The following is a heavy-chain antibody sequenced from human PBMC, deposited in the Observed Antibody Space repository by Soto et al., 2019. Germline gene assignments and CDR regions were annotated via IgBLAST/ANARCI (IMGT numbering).Heavy chain of an antibody. D-gene: IGHD6-19*01. J-gene: IGHJ5*02. Sequence: SETLSLTCTVSGGSISSYYWSWIRQPPGKGLEWIGYIYYSGSTNYNPSLKSRVTISVDTSKNQFSLKLSSVTAADTAVYYCARDLTGIAVADRGWFDPWGQGTLVTVPQ. V-gene: IGHV4-59*01. CDR2: IYYSGST. CDR1: GGSISSYY. CDR3: ARDLTGIAVADRGWFDP.